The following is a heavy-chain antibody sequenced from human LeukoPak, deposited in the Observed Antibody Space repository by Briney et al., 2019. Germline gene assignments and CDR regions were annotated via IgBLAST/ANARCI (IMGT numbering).Heavy chain of an antibody. Sequence: GGSLRLSCAASGFTFSSYAMHWVRQAPGKGLEWVAVISYDGSNKYYADSVNGRFTIYRDNSKNTLYLQMNSLRAEDTAVYYCARETRYYYDSSGYFGYWGQGTLVTVSS. V-gene: IGHV3-30*04. CDR2: ISYDGSNK. CDR3: ARETRYYYDSSGYFGY. CDR1: GFTFSSYA. J-gene: IGHJ4*02. D-gene: IGHD3-22*01.